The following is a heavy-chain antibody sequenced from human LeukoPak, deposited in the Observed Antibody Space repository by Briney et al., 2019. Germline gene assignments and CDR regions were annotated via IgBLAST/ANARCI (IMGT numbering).Heavy chain of an antibody. CDR3: VKGGYCSSTSCYGGNWFDP. CDR1: GFTFSSYA. D-gene: IGHD2-2*01. J-gene: IGHJ5*02. CDR2: ISSNGGST. Sequence: GGSLRLSCSASGFTFSSYAMHWVRQAPGKGLEYVSAISSNGGSTYYADSVKGRSTISRDNSKNTLYLQMSSLRAEDTAVYYCVKGGYCSSTSCYGGNWFDPWGQGTLVTVSS. V-gene: IGHV3-64D*06.